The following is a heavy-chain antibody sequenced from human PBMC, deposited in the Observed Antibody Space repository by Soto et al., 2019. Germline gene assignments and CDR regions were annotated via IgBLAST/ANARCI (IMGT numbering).Heavy chain of an antibody. Sequence: PGGSLRLSCSASVFTFSSFAMSWCRQTPGKGPEWVSVITGTTGSTFYADSVKGRFSISRDNSKNTFYLQMDNLRAEDTALYYCAKMSGTYGNGFFDYWGQGTLVTVSS. V-gene: IGHV3-23*01. J-gene: IGHJ4*02. CDR2: ITGTTGST. D-gene: IGHD1-26*01. CDR3: AKMSGTYGNGFFDY. CDR1: VFTFSSFA.